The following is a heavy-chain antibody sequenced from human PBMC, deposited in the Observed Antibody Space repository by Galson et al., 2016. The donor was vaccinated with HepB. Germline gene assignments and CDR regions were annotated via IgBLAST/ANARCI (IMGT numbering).Heavy chain of an antibody. J-gene: IGHJ4*02. Sequence: SLRLSCAASGFTFSSYGMHWVRQAPGKGLEWVAVISYDGSNKYYADSVKGRFTISRDDSQNTLFLQMNSLRADDTAIYYCAKGKWSWNTHFDYWGQGTLVTVSS. CDR2: ISYDGSNK. CDR1: GFTFSSYG. D-gene: IGHD1/OR15-1a*01. CDR3: AKGKWSWNTHFDY. V-gene: IGHV3-30*18.